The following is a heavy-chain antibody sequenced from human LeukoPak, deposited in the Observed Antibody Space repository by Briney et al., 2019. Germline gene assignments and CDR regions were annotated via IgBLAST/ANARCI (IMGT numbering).Heavy chain of an antibody. V-gene: IGHV3-30*03. CDR1: GFTFSSYG. CDR3: ARSARYYYGSGSYAGAFDI. Sequence: PGGSLRLPCAASGFTFSSYGMHWVRQAPGKGLEWVAVISHDGSKKYYADSVKGRFTISRDNSKNTLYLQMNSLRAEDTAVYYCARSARYYYGSGSYAGAFDIWGQGTMVTVSS. CDR2: ISHDGSKK. D-gene: IGHD3-10*01. J-gene: IGHJ3*02.